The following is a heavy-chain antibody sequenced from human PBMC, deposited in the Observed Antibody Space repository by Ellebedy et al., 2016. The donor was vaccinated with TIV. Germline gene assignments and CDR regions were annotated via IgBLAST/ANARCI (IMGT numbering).Heavy chain of an antibody. D-gene: IGHD1-1*01. CDR1: GYTFNSYG. J-gene: IGHJ5*02. Sequence: ASVKVSCKASGYTFNSYGISWVRQAPGQGLEWMGGFDPEDGETIYAQKFQGRVTMTEDTSTDTAYMELSSLRSEDTAVYYCAAGNDGGWFDPWGQGTLVTVSS. CDR2: FDPEDGET. V-gene: IGHV1-24*01. CDR3: AAGNDGGWFDP.